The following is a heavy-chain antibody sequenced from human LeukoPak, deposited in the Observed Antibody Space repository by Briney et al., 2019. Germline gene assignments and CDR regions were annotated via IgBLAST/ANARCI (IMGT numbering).Heavy chain of an antibody. V-gene: IGHV4-59*01. J-gene: IGHJ3*02. Sequence: PSETLSLTCTVSGGSISSYYWSWIRQPPGKGLEWIGYIYYSGSTNYNPSLKSRVTISVDTSKNQFSLKLSSVTAADTAVCYCASGASSGYYHTDDAFDIWGQGTMVTVSS. CDR2: IYYSGST. CDR1: GGSISSYY. CDR3: ASGASSGYYHTDDAFDI. D-gene: IGHD3-22*01.